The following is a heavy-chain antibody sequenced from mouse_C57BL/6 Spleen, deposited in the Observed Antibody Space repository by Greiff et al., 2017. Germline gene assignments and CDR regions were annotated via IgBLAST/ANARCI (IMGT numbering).Heavy chain of an antibody. V-gene: IGHV1-85*01. CDR2: INPRDGST. J-gene: IGHJ1*03. D-gene: IGHD1-1*01. CDR3: ARENGSSYWYFEV. CDR1: GYTFTSYD. Sequence: VQLQESGPELVKPGASVKFSCKASGYTFTSYDINWVKQSHGQGLEWIGWINPRDGSTTYNEKFKGKATLTVDTSSSTAYMELHSLTSEDSAVYFCARENGSSYWYFEVWGRGTAVTVTA.